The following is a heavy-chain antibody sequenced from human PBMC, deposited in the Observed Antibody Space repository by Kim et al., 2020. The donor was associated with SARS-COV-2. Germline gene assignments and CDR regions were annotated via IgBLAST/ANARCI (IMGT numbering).Heavy chain of an antibody. D-gene: IGHD2-2*01. CDR3: ARYGYCSSTSCCTDYYYYYGMVV. V-gene: IGHV3-7*03. Sequence: GGSLRLSCAASGFTFSSYAMSWVRQAPGKGLEWVSNIKDGGSGTYYADSVKGRFTISRDNSKNTLYLQMNSLRAEDTAVYYCARYGYCSSTSCCTDYYYYYGMVVCGEGTTVTLS. CDR2: IKDGGSGT. J-gene: IGHJ6*01. CDR1: GFTFSSYA.